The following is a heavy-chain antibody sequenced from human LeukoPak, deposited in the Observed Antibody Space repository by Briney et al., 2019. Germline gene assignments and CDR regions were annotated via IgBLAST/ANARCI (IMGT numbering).Heavy chain of an antibody. J-gene: IGHJ4*02. V-gene: IGHV4-4*07. CDR2: IYTSGST. CDR1: GGSISSYY. CDR3: ARASDRKSTTPFDY. Sequence: PSETLSLTCTVSGGSISSYYWSWIRQPAGKGLEWIGRIYTSGSTNYNPSLKSPVTMSVDASKNQFSLKLSSVTAADTAVYYCARASDRKSTTPFDYWGQGTLVTVSS. D-gene: IGHD1-1*01.